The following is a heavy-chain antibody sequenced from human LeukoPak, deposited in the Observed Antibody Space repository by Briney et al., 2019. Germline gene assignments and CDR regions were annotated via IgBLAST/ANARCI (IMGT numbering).Heavy chain of an antibody. D-gene: IGHD2-8*01. Sequence: GGSLRLSCAASGFTFSSYGMSWVRQAPGKGLEWVSGINWNGGSTGYADSVKGRFTISRDNAKNSLYLQMNSLRAEDTALYYCARARGGVHCTNGVCSHLDYWGQGTLVTVSS. CDR3: ARARGGVHCTNGVCSHLDY. J-gene: IGHJ4*02. V-gene: IGHV3-20*04. CDR2: INWNGGST. CDR1: GFTFSSYG.